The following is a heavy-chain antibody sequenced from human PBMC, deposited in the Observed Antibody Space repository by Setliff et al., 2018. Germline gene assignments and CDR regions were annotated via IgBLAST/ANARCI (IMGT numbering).Heavy chain of an antibody. CDR2: IWYDGNNK. CDR3: VRDVSRWLQFLGSFDQ. V-gene: IGHV3-33*01. D-gene: IGHD5-12*01. J-gene: IGHJ4*02. Sequence: GGSLRLSCVASGFTFKNYGMHWVRQAPGKGLEWVAVIWYDGNNKDHADSVKGRFAISRDNAKNSLYLQMHSLRAEDTAVYYCVRDVSRWLQFLGSFDQWGQGTLVTVSS. CDR1: GFTFKNYG.